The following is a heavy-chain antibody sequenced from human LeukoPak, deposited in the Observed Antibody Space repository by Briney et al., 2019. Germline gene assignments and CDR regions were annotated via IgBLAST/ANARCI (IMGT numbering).Heavy chain of an antibody. Sequence: GASVKVSCKASGYTFSSYAMNWVRQAPGQGPEWMGWINTNTGNRTYAQGFTGRFVFSLDTSVSTAYLQISSLKAEDTAVYYCARYYTGPFDYWGQGTLVTVSS. CDR2: INTNTGNR. CDR1: GYTFSSYA. V-gene: IGHV7-4-1*02. J-gene: IGHJ4*02. D-gene: IGHD3-10*01. CDR3: ARYYTGPFDY.